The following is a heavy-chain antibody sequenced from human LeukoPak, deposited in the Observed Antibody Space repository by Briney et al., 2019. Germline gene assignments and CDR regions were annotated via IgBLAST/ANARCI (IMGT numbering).Heavy chain of an antibody. J-gene: IGHJ4*02. CDR1: GFTFSDHY. CDR2: IRKKGHSYTT. D-gene: IGHD2-2*01. V-gene: IGHV3-72*01. Sequence: GGSLRLSCAASGFTFSDHYMDWVRQAPGKGLEWVGRIRKKGHSYTTEYAAFVKGRFTISRDDSNNSLYLQMNSLKTEDTAVYYCVRVDTNYYFDYWGQGTLVTVSS. CDR3: VRVDTNYYFDY.